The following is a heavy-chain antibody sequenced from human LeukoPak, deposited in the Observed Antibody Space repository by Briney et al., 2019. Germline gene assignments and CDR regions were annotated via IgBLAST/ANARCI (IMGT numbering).Heavy chain of an antibody. CDR2: INHSGST. Sequence: PSETLSLTCAVYGGSFSGYYWSWIRQPPGKGLEWIGEINHSGSTNYNPSLKSRVNISVDTSKNQFSLKLSSVTAADTAVYYCARGSPRVLWFGELLAYYFDYWGQGTLVTVSS. D-gene: IGHD3-10*01. CDR1: GGSFSGYY. CDR3: ARGSPRVLWFGELLAYYFDY. V-gene: IGHV4-34*01. J-gene: IGHJ4*02.